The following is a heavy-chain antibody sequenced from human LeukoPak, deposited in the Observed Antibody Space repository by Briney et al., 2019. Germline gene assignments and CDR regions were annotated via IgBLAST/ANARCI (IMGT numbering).Heavy chain of an antibody. CDR2: ISAYNGKT. CDR3: ARGAGYSSSWYHNFIWFYS. Sequence: ASVKVSCKASGYTFTSYGISRVRQAPGQGLEWMGGISAYNGKTNYAQKLQGRVTMTTDTSTSTAYMELRSLRSDDTAVYYCARGAGYSSSWYHNFIWFYSWGQGTLVTVSS. J-gene: IGHJ5*01. CDR1: GYTFTSYG. D-gene: IGHD6-13*01. V-gene: IGHV1-18*04.